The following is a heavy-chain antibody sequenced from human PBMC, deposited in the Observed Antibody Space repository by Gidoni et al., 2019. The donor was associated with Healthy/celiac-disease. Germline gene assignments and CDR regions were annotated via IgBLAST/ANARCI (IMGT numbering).Heavy chain of an antibody. CDR2: ISSSSSYI. J-gene: IGHJ4*02. CDR3: ARDSKGALAPFDY. CDR1: GFTFSSYS. V-gene: IGHV3-21*01. Sequence: EVQLVESGGGLVKPGGSLRLSCAAPGFTFSSYSMNWVRQAPGTGLEWVSSISSSSSYIYYADSVKGRFTISRDNAKNSLYLQMNSLRAEDTAVYYCARDSKGALAPFDYWGQGTLVTVSS. D-gene: IGHD3-16*01.